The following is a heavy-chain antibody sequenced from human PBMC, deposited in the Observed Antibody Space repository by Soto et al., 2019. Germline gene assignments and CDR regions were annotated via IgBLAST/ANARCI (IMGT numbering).Heavy chain of an antibody. CDR2: ISSSSSNT. CDR3: ANVDTAMVAFDY. J-gene: IGHJ4*02. Sequence: PGGSLRLSCAASGFTFSSYSMNWVRQAPGKGLEWVSAISSSSSNTYYADSVKGRFTISRDNSKNTLYLQMNSLRAEDTAVYYCANVDTAMVAFDYWGQGTLVTSPQ. CDR1: GFTFSSYS. D-gene: IGHD5-18*01. V-gene: IGHV3-23*01.